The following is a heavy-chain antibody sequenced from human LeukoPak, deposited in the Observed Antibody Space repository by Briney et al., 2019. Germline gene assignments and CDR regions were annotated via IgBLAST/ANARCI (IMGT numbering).Heavy chain of an antibody. D-gene: IGHD3-22*01. CDR3: ASFVGYYDSSGYPKNDAFDI. J-gene: IGHJ3*02. CDR2: IYYSGST. Sequence: SETLSLTCTVSGGSISSYYWSWIRQPPGKGLEWIGYIYYSGSTNYNPSLKSRVTMSVDTSKNQFSLKLSSVTAADTAVYYCASFVGYYDSSGYPKNDAFDIWGQGTMVTVSS. V-gene: IGHV4-59*12. CDR1: GGSISSYY.